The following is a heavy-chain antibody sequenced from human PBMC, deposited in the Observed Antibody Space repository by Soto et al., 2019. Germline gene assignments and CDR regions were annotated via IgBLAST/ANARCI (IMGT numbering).Heavy chain of an antibody. J-gene: IGHJ4*02. Sequence: SETLSLTCTVSGGSISNYYWSWIRQPPGKGLEWIGYIHYSGNTKYNPSLKSRVTISADTSKNQFSLKLSSVTAADTAVYYCARGHYDFWSGYFATIDYWGQGTLVTVSS. D-gene: IGHD3-3*01. V-gene: IGHV4-59*08. CDR1: GGSISNYY. CDR2: IHYSGNT. CDR3: ARGHYDFWSGYFATIDY.